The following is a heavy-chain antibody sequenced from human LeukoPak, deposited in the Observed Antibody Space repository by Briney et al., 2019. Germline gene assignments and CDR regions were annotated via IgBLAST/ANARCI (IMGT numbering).Heavy chain of an antibody. CDR1: GGSISSYY. D-gene: IGHD6-6*01. V-gene: IGHV4-59*01. Sequence: PSETLSLTCTVSGGSISSYYWSWIRQPPGKGLEWIGYIYYSGSTNYNPSLKSRVTISVDTSKNQFSLKLSSVTAADTAVYYCARDRSGWSSSKAFDIWGQGTMVTVSS. CDR3: ARDRSGWSSSKAFDI. J-gene: IGHJ3*02. CDR2: IYYSGST.